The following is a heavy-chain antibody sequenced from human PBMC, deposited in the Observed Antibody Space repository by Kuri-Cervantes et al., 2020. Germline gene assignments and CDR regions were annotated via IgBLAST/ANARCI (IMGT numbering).Heavy chain of an antibody. Sequence: ASVKVSCKASGYTLTGYYMHWVRQAPGQGLEWMGWINPNSGGTNYAQKFQGRVTMTRDTSISTAYMELSRLRSDDTAVYYCARDGPMGWTYGMDVWGQGTTVTVSS. V-gene: IGHV1-2*02. D-gene: IGHD6-19*01. CDR2: INPNSGGT. CDR3: ARDGPMGWTYGMDV. J-gene: IGHJ6*02. CDR1: GYTLTGYY.